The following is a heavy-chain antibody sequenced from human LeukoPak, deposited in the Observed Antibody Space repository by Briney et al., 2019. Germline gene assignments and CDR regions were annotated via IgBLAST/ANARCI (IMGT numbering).Heavy chain of an antibody. J-gene: IGHJ4*02. V-gene: IGHV4-59*01. CDR2: IYYTGST. D-gene: IGHD3-22*01. CDR1: GGSINGYY. Sequence: SETLSLTCTVSGGSINGYYWSWIRQSPGRGLESLGYIYYTGSTNYNPSLKSRVTMSVDTSRNQFFLRLSSVTAADTAVYYCARFSEYYHSSVHYLDYWGQGTLVSVSS. CDR3: ARFSEYYHSSVHYLDY.